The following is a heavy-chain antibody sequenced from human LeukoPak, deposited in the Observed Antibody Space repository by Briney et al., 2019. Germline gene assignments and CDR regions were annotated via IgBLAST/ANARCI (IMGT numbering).Heavy chain of an antibody. V-gene: IGHV1-2*02. Sequence: EASVKVSCKASGYTFTEYYIHWVRQAPGQGLEWMGWINPNSGGSNSAQNFRGRVTMTRDTSITTAYMELSRLASDDTAVYYCAIREGSGSYSWGQGTLVTVSS. CDR1: GYTFTEYY. CDR3: AIREGSGSYS. CDR2: INPNSGGS. J-gene: IGHJ4*02. D-gene: IGHD3-10*01.